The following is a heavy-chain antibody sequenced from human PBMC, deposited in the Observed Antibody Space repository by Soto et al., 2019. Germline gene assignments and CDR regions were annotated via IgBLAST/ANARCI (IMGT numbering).Heavy chain of an antibody. V-gene: IGHV2-5*02. CDR1: GFSLSTHGVG. Sequence: QVTLKESGPTLVKPTQTLTLTCSFTGFSLSTHGVGVAWIRQPPGKALEWLALIYGDDDKRYRSSLKSRLSISQDTAKNQVVLTMTDMDPADTAAYYCARGGIFRPFDYWGQGSLVTVSS. D-gene: IGHD3-3*01. CDR3: ARGGIFRPFDY. J-gene: IGHJ4*02. CDR2: IYGDDDK.